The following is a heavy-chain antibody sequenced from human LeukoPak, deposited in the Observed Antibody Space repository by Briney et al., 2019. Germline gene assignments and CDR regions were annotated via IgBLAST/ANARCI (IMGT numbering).Heavy chain of an antibody. D-gene: IGHD3-22*01. CDR2: IYTSGST. V-gene: IGHV4-61*02. J-gene: IGHJ6*03. CDR1: GGSISSGSYY. CDR3: AREDLYYYDSSGYRYMDV. Sequence: PSETLSLTCTVSGGSISSGSYYWSWIRQPAGKGLEWIGRIYTSGSTNYNPSLKSRVTISVDTSKNQFSLKLSSVTAADTAVYYCAREDLYYYDSSGYRYMDVWGKGTTVTISS.